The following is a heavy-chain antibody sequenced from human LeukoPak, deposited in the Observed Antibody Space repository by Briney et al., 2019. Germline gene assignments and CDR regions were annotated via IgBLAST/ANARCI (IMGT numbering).Heavy chain of an antibody. J-gene: IGHJ5*02. V-gene: IGHV1-69*05. D-gene: IGHD2-2*01. CDR1: GGTFSSYA. Sequence: SVKVSCKASGGTFSSYAISWVRQAPGQGLEWMGGIIPIFGTANYAQKFQGRVTITTDESTSTAYMELSSLRSENTAVYYCARVGIRYCSSTSCLSWFDPWGQGTLVTVSS. CDR2: IIPIFGTA. CDR3: ARVGIRYCSSTSCLSWFDP.